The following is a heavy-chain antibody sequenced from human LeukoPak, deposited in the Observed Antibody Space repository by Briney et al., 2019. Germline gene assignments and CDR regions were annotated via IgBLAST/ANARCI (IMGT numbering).Heavy chain of an antibody. CDR3: VRGVGVSRFNYFDP. D-gene: IGHD6-13*01. Sequence: GGSLRLSCAASGFTFSSFGMHWARQAPGKGLEWVAVIWYDASNKYYADSVKGRFTISRDNSKNTLFLQMNSLRDDDTAVYYCVRGVGVSRFNYFDPWGQGTLVIVSS. CDR1: GFTFSSFG. J-gene: IGHJ5*02. CDR2: IWYDASNK. V-gene: IGHV3-33*01.